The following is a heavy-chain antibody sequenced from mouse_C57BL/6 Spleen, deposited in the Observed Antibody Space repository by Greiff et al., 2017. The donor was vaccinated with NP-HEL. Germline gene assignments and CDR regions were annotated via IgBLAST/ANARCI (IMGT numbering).Heavy chain of an antibody. CDR3: ARHQDYYGSSYWYFYV. CDR2: IGSDGST. J-gene: IGHJ1*03. V-gene: IGHV2-6-1*01. Sequence: VQLVESGPGLVAPSQSLSITCTVSGFSLTSYGVHWVRQPPGKGLEWLVVIGSDGSTTYKSELKSRLSISKDNSKSQVFLKSNRRQTDDAAMYYCARHQDYYGSSYWYFYVWGTGTTVTVSS. D-gene: IGHD1-1*01. CDR1: GFSLTSYG.